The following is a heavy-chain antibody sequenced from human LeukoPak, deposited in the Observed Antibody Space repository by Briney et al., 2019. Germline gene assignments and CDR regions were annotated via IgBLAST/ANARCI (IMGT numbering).Heavy chain of an antibody. V-gene: IGHV4-61*02. D-gene: IGHD4-17*01. CDR3: ARDSDYGDTWFQH. CDR2: IYTSGST. CDR1: GGSISSGSYY. Sequence: SQTLSLTCTVSGGSISSGSYYWSWIRQPAGKGLEWIGRIYTSGSTNYNPSLKSRVTISVDTSKNQFSLKLSSVTAADTAVYYCARDSDYGDTWFQHWGQGTLVTVSS. J-gene: IGHJ1*01.